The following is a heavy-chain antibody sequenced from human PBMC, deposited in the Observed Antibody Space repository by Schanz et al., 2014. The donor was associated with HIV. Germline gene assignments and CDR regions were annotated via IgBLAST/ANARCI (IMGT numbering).Heavy chain of an antibody. J-gene: IGHJ6*01. D-gene: IGHD3-22*01. V-gene: IGHV3-30*03. CDR1: GFTFDNYG. Sequence: QVHLVESGGDLVQPGRXLXLXXAASGFTFDNYGMHWVRQAPGKGLEWLAVISYDGKNKYFGHPVKGRFTISRDNSKNTLYLQLKSLRPXDTAVYYXXXXXXXXDSRYRGKGNYYY. CDR2: ISYDGKNK. CDR3: XXXXXXXDSRYRGKGNYYY.